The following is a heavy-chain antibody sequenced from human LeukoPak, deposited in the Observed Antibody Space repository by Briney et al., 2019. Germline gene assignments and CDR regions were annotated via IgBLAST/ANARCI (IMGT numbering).Heavy chain of an antibody. D-gene: IGHD3-10*01. CDR1: GGSISSSSYY. V-gene: IGHV4-39*01. Sequence: PSETLSLTCTVSGGSISSSSYYWGWIRQPPGKGLEWIGSIYYSGSTYYNPSLKSRVTISVDTSKNQFSLKLSSVTAADTAVYYCARQPVRFRGVIREFDYWGQGTLVTVSS. CDR3: ARQPVRFRGVIREFDY. CDR2: IYYSGST. J-gene: IGHJ4*02.